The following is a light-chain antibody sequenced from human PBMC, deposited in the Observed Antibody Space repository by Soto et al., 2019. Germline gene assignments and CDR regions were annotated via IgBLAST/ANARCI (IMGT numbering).Light chain of an antibody. Sequence: QSALTQPPSASGAPGQRVTTSCSGSSSNIGSNYVYWYQQFPGTAPKRLIYSNSQRPSGVPDRFSGSKSGTSASLAISGLRSEDEADYYCAAWDDSLSGVVFGGGTQLTVL. V-gene: IGLV1-47*02. CDR1: SSNIGSNY. CDR2: SNS. CDR3: AAWDDSLSGVV. J-gene: IGLJ2*01.